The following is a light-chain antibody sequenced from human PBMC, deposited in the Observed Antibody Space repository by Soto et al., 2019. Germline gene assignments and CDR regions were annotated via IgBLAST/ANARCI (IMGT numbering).Light chain of an antibody. CDR2: GTS. V-gene: IGKV3-20*01. J-gene: IGKJ5*01. Sequence: VVTQSPGTLSLSPGERATLSCRASQSVSSRYLAWHQQKPGQAPRLLIYGTSSRATGIPDRFSGSGSGTDLTLEISRVETDDVGIYYCMQSTQLPPTFAQGTRLANK. CDR1: QSVSSRY. CDR3: MQSTQLPPT.